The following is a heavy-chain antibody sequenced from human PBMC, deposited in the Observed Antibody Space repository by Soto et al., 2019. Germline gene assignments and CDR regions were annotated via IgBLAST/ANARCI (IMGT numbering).Heavy chain of an antibody. Sequence: SVEVFSHGSGGTCSRYAFTSVRQAPGQGIVWMGGITPIFGTANSAQKFQGRVTITADETTSTAYMGLSSLRSEDTAVDYCAKDEGVKQQLVPTIYYFDYWGQGTVVTVSS. CDR2: ITPIFGTA. CDR3: AKDEGVKQQLVPTIYYFDY. V-gene: IGHV1-69*01. J-gene: IGHJ4*02. CDR1: GGTCSRYA. D-gene: IGHD6-13*01.